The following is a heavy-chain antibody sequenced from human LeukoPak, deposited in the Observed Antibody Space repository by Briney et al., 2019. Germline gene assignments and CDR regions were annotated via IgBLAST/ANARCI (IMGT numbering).Heavy chain of an antibody. CDR1: GFTFDDYA. D-gene: IGHD1-26*01. CDR2: INYKNGVI. Sequence: GGSLRLSCAASGFTFDDYAMHWVRHAPGKGLEWLSSINYKNGVIVYVDSVKGRFTISRDNAKTSLYLQMNSLRADDTALYYCARGRMGAPGSFDYWGQGTRVTVSS. CDR3: ARGRMGAPGSFDY. J-gene: IGHJ4*02. V-gene: IGHV3-9*01.